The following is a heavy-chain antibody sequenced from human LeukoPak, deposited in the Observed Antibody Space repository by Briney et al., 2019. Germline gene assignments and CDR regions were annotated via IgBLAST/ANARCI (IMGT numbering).Heavy chain of an antibody. J-gene: IGHJ4*02. V-gene: IGHV3-48*01. CDR1: GFTFSSYG. CDR2: ISSSSRTI. Sequence: GGSLRLSCAASGFTFSSYGMNWVRQSPGKGLEWVSYISSSSRTIHYPDSVKGRFTISRDNAKNSLYLQMTSLRAEDTAVYYCARXXXXXSXDYWGQGXLVTVSS. CDR3: ARXXXXXSXDY.